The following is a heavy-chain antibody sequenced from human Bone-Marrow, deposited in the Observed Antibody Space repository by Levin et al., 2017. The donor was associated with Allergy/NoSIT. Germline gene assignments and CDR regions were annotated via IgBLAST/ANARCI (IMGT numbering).Heavy chain of an antibody. Sequence: GGSLRLSCAGSGFTFRDYWMMWVRQAPGKGPEWVANIKTDGTEVYFADSVKGRFTISRDNANNVVHLQMRSLRAEDTALYFCARANVAGYNRYYQYVMGVWGQGTMVTVSS. CDR1: GFTFRDYW. CDR3: ARANVAGYNRYYQYVMGV. CDR2: IKTDGTEV. D-gene: IGHD5-24*01. V-gene: IGHV3-7*01. J-gene: IGHJ6*02.